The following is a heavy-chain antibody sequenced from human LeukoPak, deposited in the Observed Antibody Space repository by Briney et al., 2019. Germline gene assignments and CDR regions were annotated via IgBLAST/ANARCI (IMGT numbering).Heavy chain of an antibody. V-gene: IGHV3-48*02. Sequence: GGSLRLSCAASGSTFSSYSMNWVRQAPGKGLEWVSYISSSSSTIYYADSVKGRFTISRDNAKNSLYLQMNSLRDEDTAVYYCARPAQYCSGGSCYFDYWGQGTLVTVSS. D-gene: IGHD2-15*01. CDR3: ARPAQYCSGGSCYFDY. J-gene: IGHJ4*02. CDR2: ISSSSSTI. CDR1: GSTFSSYS.